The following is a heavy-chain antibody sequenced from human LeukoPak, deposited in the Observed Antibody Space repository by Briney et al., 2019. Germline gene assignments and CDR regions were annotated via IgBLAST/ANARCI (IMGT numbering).Heavy chain of an antibody. J-gene: IGHJ4*02. Sequence: SETLSLTCAVYGRSFIGYYWGGRPEPPEGGGECGGEINISGGTNYKPSLKRRVTISLDTSRNKFSLKLNSVTAADTAVYYCARDLYQDCSGGSCREFEYRGQGTMVTASS. V-gene: IGHV4-34*01. D-gene: IGHD2-15*01. CDR2: INISGGT. CDR1: GRSFIGYY. CDR3: ARDLYQDCSGGSCREFEY.